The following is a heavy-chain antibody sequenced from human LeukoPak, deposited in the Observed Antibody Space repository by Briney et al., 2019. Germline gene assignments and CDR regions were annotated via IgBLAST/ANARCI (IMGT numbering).Heavy chain of an antibody. J-gene: IGHJ3*02. D-gene: IGHD3-22*01. V-gene: IGHV3-43*02. CDR3: AKVPNGLYYYDSSGYYGFGAFDI. CDR2: ISGDGGST. CDR1: GFTFDDYA. Sequence: GGSLRLSCAASGFTFDDYAMHWVRQAPGKGLEWVSLISGDGGSTYYADSVKGRFTISRDNSENSLYLQMNSLRTEDTALYYCAKVPNGLYYYDSSGYYGFGAFDIWGQGTMVTVSS.